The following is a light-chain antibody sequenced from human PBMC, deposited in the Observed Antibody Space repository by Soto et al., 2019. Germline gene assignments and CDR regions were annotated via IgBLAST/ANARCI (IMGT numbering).Light chain of an antibody. CDR3: QQYDGSLLT. J-gene: IGKJ3*01. CDR1: QSISSTS. CDR2: SAS. V-gene: IGKV3-20*01. Sequence: EIVLTQSPGTLSLSPGERATLSCRASQSISSTSLAWYQQKHGQAPRLLIHSASSRASGIPARFSGSGSGTDFSLTISRLEPEDFAVYYCQQYDGSLLTFGPGTKVDIK.